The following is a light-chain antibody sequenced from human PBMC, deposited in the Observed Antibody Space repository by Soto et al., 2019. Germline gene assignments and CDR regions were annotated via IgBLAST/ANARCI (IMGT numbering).Light chain of an antibody. CDR3: QVWDARRALHYV. J-gene: IGLJ1*01. Sequence: SYELTQPPSVSVAPGQTASITCGGNRIGDRSVHWYQQKPGQAPVLVVHNDDVRPSGIPERFSGSNSGNTATLTISRVQAGDDAYYYCQVWDARRALHYVFGAGPNVTVL. V-gene: IGLV3-21*02. CDR2: NDD. CDR1: RIGDRS.